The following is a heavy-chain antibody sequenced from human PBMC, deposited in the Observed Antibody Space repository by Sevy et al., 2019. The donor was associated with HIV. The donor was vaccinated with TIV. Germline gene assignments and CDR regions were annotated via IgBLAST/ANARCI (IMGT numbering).Heavy chain of an antibody. CDR1: GFTFSKYW. J-gene: IGHJ4*02. D-gene: IGHD1-7*01. Sequence: GESLKISCAASGFTFSKYWMGWVRQAPGKGLEWVANIKQDAGQKYYVDSVKGRFTISRDNAKNSLYLQMNSLRAGDTAVYFCARDDGNYYFHYWGQGTLVTVSS. CDR2: IKQDAGQK. CDR3: ARDDGNYYFHY. V-gene: IGHV3-7*01.